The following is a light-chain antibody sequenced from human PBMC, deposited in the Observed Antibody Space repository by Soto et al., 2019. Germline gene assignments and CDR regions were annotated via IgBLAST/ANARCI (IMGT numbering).Light chain of an antibody. V-gene: IGKV3-20*01. CDR3: QHYGRSPIT. J-gene: IGKJ5*01. CDR2: GAS. CDR1: QSVNSR. Sequence: EIVLTQSPATLSVSAGERATLSCRASQSVNSRLAWYQHKPGQAPRLLISGASSRATGIPGRFSGSGSATDFTLTISRLEPEDFALYYCQHYGRSPITFGQGTRLEI.